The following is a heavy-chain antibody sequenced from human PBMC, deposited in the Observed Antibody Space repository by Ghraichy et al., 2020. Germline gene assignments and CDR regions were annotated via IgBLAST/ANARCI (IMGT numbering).Heavy chain of an antibody. CDR2: ISGGGDRT. J-gene: IGHJ4*02. D-gene: IGHD2-2*01. V-gene: IGHV3-23*01. CDR1: GFSFSSYG. Sequence: GGSLRLSCVASGFSFSSYGMTWVRQAPGKGLEWVSIISGGGDRTDYADSVKGRFTVSRDNFKNTVYLQMDSLTASDTAVYYCAKGLWVFCSGTSCYPYFDYWGQGTLVTVSS. CDR3: AKGLWVFCSGTSCYPYFDY.